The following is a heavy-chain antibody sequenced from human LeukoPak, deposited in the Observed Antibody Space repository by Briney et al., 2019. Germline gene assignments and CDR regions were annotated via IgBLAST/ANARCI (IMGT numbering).Heavy chain of an antibody. CDR1: GFIFSVYA. Sequence: GGSLRLFCSASGFIFSVYAMYWVRQAPGKGLEYVSGISNNGTSSFYSDSGKPRFTIFRDNSKYSLYLQMSSLRAEDTAVYYSVKIASVTGGDCWGQGTRLTVSS. D-gene: IGHD1-1*01. J-gene: IGHJ4*02. CDR2: ISNNGTSS. CDR3: VKIASVTGGDC. V-gene: IGHV3-64D*09.